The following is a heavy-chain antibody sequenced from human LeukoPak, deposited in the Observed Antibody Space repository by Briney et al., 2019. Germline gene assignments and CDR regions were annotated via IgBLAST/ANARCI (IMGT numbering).Heavy chain of an antibody. J-gene: IGHJ4*02. Sequence: ASVKVSCKASGYTFTSYGISWVRQAPGQGLEWMGWISAYNGNTNYAQKLQGRVTMTTDTSTSTAYMELRSLRSEDTAVYYCARVFRGDGSFDYWGQGTLVTVSS. CDR3: ARVFRGDGSFDY. D-gene: IGHD2-21*01. CDR2: ISAYNGNT. V-gene: IGHV1-18*01. CDR1: GYTFTSYG.